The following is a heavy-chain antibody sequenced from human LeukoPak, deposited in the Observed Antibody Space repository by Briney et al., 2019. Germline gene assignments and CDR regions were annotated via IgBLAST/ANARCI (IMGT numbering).Heavy chain of an antibody. CDR3: AKGTEAAAGNDWFDP. V-gene: IGHV3-30*02. CDR2: IRSDGSDK. J-gene: IGHJ5*02. Sequence: GGSLRLSCAASGFIFSSYGMHWVRQAPGKGLEWVAFIRSDGSDKYYADSVKGRFTISRDNSKNTLYLQMNSLRAEDTAVYYCAKGTEAAAGNDWFDPWGQGTLVTVSS. D-gene: IGHD6-13*01. CDR1: GFIFSSYG.